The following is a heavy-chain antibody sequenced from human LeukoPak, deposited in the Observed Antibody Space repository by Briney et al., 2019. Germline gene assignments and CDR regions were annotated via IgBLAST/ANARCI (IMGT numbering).Heavy chain of an antibody. D-gene: IGHD5-18*01. V-gene: IGHV4-59*08. Sequence: AETLSLTCTVSGGSISSYYWSWIRQPPGKGLEWIGYLYSSGSANYNPSLKRGITISVDTSKNQFSLQLTSVTAADTAVYYCAGRKDTAMAYDSWGQGTLVTVSS. CDR2: LYSSGSA. CDR3: AGRKDTAMAYDS. J-gene: IGHJ4*02. CDR1: GGSISSYY.